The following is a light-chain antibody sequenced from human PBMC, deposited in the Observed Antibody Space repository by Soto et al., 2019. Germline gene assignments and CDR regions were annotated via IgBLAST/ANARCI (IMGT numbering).Light chain of an antibody. CDR2: DAS. Sequence: DIQMTQSPSSLSASVGDRVTITCQASQDISNYLNWYQQKPGKAPKLLIYDASNLETGVPSRFSGSGSGTDFTFTISSLQPEDNATYYCQQYDNPWTFGQGTKVEIK. CDR3: QQYDNPWT. CDR1: QDISNY. J-gene: IGKJ1*01. V-gene: IGKV1-33*01.